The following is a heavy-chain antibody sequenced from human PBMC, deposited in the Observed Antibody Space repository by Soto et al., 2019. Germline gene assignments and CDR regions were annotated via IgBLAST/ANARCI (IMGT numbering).Heavy chain of an antibody. V-gene: IGHV3-15*01. CDR3: NPDIRDTWYGFNFDY. J-gene: IGHJ4*02. Sequence: EVHLVETGGGLVEPGGSLRLSCITSGFSFDNAWMSWVRQTPGKGLEWVGRIRSQTAGGRLEYAAPVKGRFIISRDDSKNTLYLQMNSLKIEDTAVYYCNPDIRDTWYGFNFDYWGQGALVTVSS. CDR1: GFSFDNAW. CDR2: IRSQTAGGRL. D-gene: IGHD6-13*01.